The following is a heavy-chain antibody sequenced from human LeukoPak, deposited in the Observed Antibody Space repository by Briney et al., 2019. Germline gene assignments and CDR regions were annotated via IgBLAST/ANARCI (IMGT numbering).Heavy chain of an antibody. Sequence: PGGSLRLFCAASGFTFSSYAMHWVRQAPGKGLEWVAVISYDGSNKYYADSVKGRFTISRDNSKNTLYLQMNSLRAEDTAVYYCARVEDYYDSSGYSGFLGHFDYWGQGTLVTVPS. J-gene: IGHJ4*02. CDR1: GFTFSSYA. D-gene: IGHD3-22*01. CDR2: ISYDGSNK. CDR3: ARVEDYYDSSGYSGFLGHFDY. V-gene: IGHV3-30*04.